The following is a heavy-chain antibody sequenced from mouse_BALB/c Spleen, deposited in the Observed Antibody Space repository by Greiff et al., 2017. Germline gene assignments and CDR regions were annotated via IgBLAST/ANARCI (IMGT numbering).Heavy chain of an antibody. J-gene: IGHJ3*01. CDR3: ARAFYDYDFAY. CDR2: ISDGGSYT. V-gene: IGHV5-4*02. D-gene: IGHD2-4*01. Sequence: EVQVVESGGGLVKPGGSLKLSCAASGFTFSDYYMYWVRQTPEKRLEWVATISDGGSYTYYPDSVKGRFTISRDNAKNNLYLQMSSLKSEDTAMYYCARAFYDYDFAYWGQGTLVTVSA. CDR1: GFTFSDYY.